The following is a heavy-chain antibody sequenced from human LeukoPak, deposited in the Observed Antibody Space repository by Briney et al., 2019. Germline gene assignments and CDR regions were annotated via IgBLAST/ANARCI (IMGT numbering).Heavy chain of an antibody. V-gene: IGHV1-18*01. D-gene: IGHD3-22*01. CDR3: ARDNQVRYYYDSSGFFNY. CDR2: ISAYNGNT. CDR1: GYTFTSYG. J-gene: IGHJ4*02. Sequence: GASVKVSCKASGYTFTSYGISWVRQAPGQGLEWMGWISAYNGNTNYAQKLQGRVTMTTDTSTSTAYMELRSLRSDDTAVYYCARDNQVRYYYDSSGFFNYWGQGTLVTVSS.